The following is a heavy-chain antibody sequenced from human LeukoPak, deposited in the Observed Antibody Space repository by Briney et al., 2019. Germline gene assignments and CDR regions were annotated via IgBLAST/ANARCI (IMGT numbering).Heavy chain of an antibody. CDR3: ARDYPREYYFDY. CDR2: INPSGGST. D-gene: IGHD3-16*02. CDR1: GYTVTSYY. J-gene: IGHJ4*02. V-gene: IGHV1-46*01. Sequence: ASVKVSCKASGYTVTSYYMHWVRQAPGQGLEWMGIINPSGGSTSYAQKFQGRVTMTRDTSTSTVYMELSSLRSEDTAVYYCARDYPREYYFDYWGQGTLVTVSS.